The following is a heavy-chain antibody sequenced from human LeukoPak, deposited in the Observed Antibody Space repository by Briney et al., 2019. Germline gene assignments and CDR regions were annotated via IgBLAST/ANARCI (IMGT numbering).Heavy chain of an antibody. Sequence: ASVKVSCKASGYTFTSYDINWVRQATGQGLEWMGLMNPNSGNTGYAQKFQGRVTMTRNTSISTAYMELSSLRSEDTAVYYCVRAVAARDVDYWGQGTLVTVSS. CDR3: VRAVAARDVDY. D-gene: IGHD6-6*01. J-gene: IGHJ4*02. CDR1: GYTFTSYD. V-gene: IGHV1-8*01. CDR2: MNPNSGNT.